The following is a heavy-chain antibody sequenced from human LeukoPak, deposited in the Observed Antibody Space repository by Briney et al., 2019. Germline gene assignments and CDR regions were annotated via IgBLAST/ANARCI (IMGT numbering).Heavy chain of an antibody. D-gene: IGHD1-14*01. Sequence: SETLSLTCTVSGASISSSDSYWSWIRQPPGKGLEWIGSIYRRGSTSYNPSLKSRVTVSEDMSKNHFSLRLSSVTAADTAVYYCARHVQDLGIRVWGQGTTVTVSS. V-gene: IGHV4-39*01. CDR3: ARHVQDLGIRV. J-gene: IGHJ6*02. CDR1: GASISSSDSY. CDR2: IYRRGST.